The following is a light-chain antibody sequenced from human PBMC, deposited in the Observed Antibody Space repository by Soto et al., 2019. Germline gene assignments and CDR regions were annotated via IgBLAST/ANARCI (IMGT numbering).Light chain of an antibody. CDR3: CSYAGSNTLVV. CDR1: SSDIGSYNL. J-gene: IGLJ1*01. Sequence: QSALTQPASVSGSPGQSNTISCTGTSSDIGSYNLVSWYQQHPGTAPKLMIYEGSKRPSGVSYRFSGSKSGNTASLTISGLQAEDEADYYCCSYAGSNTLVVFGTGTKLTVL. V-gene: IGLV2-23*01. CDR2: EGS.